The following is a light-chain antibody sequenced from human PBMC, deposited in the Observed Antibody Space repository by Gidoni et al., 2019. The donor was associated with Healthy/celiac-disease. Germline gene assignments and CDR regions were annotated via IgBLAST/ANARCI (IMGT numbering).Light chain of an antibody. CDR1: QSISSW. CDR3: QQYNSYPGT. Sequence: DIQMTQSPSTLSASVGDRVTITCRASQSISSWLAWYQQKPGKAPKLLIYKASSLESWVPSRFSGSGSGTEFTLTISSLQPDDFATYYCQQYNSYPGTFGQXTKLEIK. CDR2: KAS. V-gene: IGKV1-5*03. J-gene: IGKJ2*01.